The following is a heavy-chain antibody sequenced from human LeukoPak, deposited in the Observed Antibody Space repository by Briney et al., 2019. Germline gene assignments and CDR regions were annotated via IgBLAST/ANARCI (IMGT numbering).Heavy chain of an antibody. Sequence: SETLSLTCTVSGGSISSYYWSWIRQPPGKGLEWIGYIYYSGSTNYNPSLKSRVTISVDTSKNQFSLKLSSVTAADTAVYYCARGGVVREVIRSRDYFDYWGQGTLVTVSS. CDR3: ARGGVVREVIRSRDYFDY. J-gene: IGHJ4*02. D-gene: IGHD3-10*01. CDR1: GGSISSYY. CDR2: IYYSGST. V-gene: IGHV4-59*01.